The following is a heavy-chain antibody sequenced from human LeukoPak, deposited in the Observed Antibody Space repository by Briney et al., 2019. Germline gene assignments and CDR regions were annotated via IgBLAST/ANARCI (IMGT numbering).Heavy chain of an antibody. CDR1: GGSFSGYY. D-gene: IGHD6-19*01. J-gene: IGHJ4*02. CDR2: INHSGST. Sequence: SETLSLTCAVYGGSFSGYYWSWIRQPPGKGLEWIGEINHSGSTNYNPSLKSRVTISVDTSKNQFSLKLSSATAADTAVYYCARGVSSGWYGYWGQGTLVTVSS. CDR3: ARGVSSGWYGY. V-gene: IGHV4-34*01.